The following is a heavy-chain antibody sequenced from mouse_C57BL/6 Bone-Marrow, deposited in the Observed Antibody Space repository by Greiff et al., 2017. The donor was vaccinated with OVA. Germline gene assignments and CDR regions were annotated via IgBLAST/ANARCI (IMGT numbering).Heavy chain of an antibody. V-gene: IGHV1-42*01. CDR2: INPSTGGT. CDR3: ASGGYYAMDY. J-gene: IGHJ4*01. Sequence: VQLKESGPELVKPGASVKISCKASGYSFTGYYMNWVKQSPEKSLEWIGEINPSTGGTTYNQKFKAKATLTVDKSSSTAYMQLKSLTSEDSAVYYGASGGYYAMDYWGQGPSVTVSS. CDR1: GYSFTGYY.